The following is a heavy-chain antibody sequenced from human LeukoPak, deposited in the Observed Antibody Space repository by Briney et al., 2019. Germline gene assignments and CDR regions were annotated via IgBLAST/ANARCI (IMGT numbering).Heavy chain of an antibody. J-gene: IGHJ4*02. CDR3: ARDLTPPPSGPPQL. Sequence: PGRSLRLSCAASGFTFSSYAMHWVRQAPGKGLEWVAVISYDGSNKYYADSVKGRFTISRDNSKNTLYLQMNSLRAEDTAVYYCARDLTPPPSGPPQLWGQGTLVTVSS. CDR1: GFTFSSYA. V-gene: IGHV3-30-3*01. D-gene: IGHD2-15*01. CDR2: ISYDGSNK.